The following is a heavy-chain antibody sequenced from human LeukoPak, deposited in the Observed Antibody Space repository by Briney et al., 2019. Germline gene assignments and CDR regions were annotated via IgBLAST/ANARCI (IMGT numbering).Heavy chain of an antibody. CDR2: INAGNGNT. Sequence: ASVKVSCKASGGTFSSYAISWVRQAPGQRLEWMGWINAGNGNTKYSQKFQGRVTITRDTSASTAYMELSSLRSEDTAVYYCALDDFDYWGQGTLVTVSS. J-gene: IGHJ4*02. D-gene: IGHD1-1*01. V-gene: IGHV1-3*01. CDR1: GGTFSSYA. CDR3: ALDDFDY.